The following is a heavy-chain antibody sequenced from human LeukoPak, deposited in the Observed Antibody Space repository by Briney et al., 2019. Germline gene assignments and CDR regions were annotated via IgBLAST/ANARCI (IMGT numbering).Heavy chain of an antibody. CDR1: GYTFTVYH. J-gene: IGHJ4*02. CDR3: AREGTGTTFDY. Sequence: GASVKVSCKASGYTFTVYHMHWVRQAPGQGLEWMGIIKAGRDITLYAQKFQGRVTVTRDTSTSTVYMELSSLRSEDTAVYYCAREGTGTTFDYWGQGTLVTVSS. CDR2: IKAGRDIT. V-gene: IGHV1-46*01. D-gene: IGHD1-7*01.